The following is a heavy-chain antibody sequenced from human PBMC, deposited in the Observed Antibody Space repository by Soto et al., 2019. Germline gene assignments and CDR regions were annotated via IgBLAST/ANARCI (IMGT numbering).Heavy chain of an antibody. D-gene: IGHD1-1*01. CDR3: AAGGTRWLHSPFDY. CDR2: FDPEDGET. J-gene: IGHJ4*02. V-gene: IGHV1-24*01. Sequence: QVQLVQSGAEVRKPGASVKVSCKVSGHTLTELSMHWVRQAPGKGLEWMGGFDPEDGETISAQKFQGRVTVTEDTSTDSTYLELSSLRSEHTAVYYCAAGGTRWLHSPFDYWGQGTLVTISS. CDR1: GHTLTELS.